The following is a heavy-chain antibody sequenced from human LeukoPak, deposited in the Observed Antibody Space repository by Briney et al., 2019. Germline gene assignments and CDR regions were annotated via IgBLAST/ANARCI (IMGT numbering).Heavy chain of an antibody. D-gene: IGHD3-22*01. V-gene: IGHV3-30-3*01. CDR3: ARGLQRVVITAPYWYFDL. J-gene: IGHJ2*01. Sequence: GGSLRLSCAASGFTFSSYAMHWVRQAPGKGLEWVAVISYDGSNKYYADSVKGRFTISRDNSKNTLYLQMNSLRAEDTAVYYCARGLQRVVITAPYWYFDLWGRGTLVTVSS. CDR1: GFTFSSYA. CDR2: ISYDGSNK.